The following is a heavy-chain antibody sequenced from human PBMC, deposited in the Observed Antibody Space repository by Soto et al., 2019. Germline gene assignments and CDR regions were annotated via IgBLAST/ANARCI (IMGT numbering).Heavy chain of an antibody. V-gene: IGHV4-59*01. D-gene: IGHD2-21*01. CDR1: GGSINTYS. CDR2: IYHSGTT. CDR3: ARVPHLVVFDF. Sequence: SETLSLTCTVSGGSINTYSWGWIRQPPGKGLEWITYIYHSGTTKYNPSLRSRVTISLDMSKNQFSLRLNSVTAADTAVYYCARVPHLVVFDFWGQGTRVTVS. J-gene: IGHJ4*02.